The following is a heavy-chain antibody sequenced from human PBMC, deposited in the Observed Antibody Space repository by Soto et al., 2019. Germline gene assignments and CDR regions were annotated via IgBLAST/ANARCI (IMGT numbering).Heavy chain of an antibody. V-gene: IGHV1-69*13. CDR1: GGTFSSYA. CDR3: ASGLDTVGGLGYYDGIDV. Sequence: GASVKVSCKASGGTFSSYAISWVRQAPGQGLEWMGGIIPIFGTANYAQKFQGRVTITADESTSTAYMELSSLRSEDTAVYYCASGLDTVGGLGYYDGIDVWGQGTMVTVSS. CDR2: IIPIFGTA. D-gene: IGHD5-12*01. J-gene: IGHJ6*02.